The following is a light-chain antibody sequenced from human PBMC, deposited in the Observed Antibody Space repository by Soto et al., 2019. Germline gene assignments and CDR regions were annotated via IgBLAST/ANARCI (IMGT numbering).Light chain of an antibody. J-gene: IGKJ1*01. CDR1: QSVSSN. CDR3: QQYGSSPRT. CDR2: GAS. Sequence: EIVMTQSAATLSVSPGERATLSCRASQSVSSNLAWYQQKNGQAPRLLIFGASTRAAGFPDRFSGSGYGTDFTLTISRLEPEDFAVYYCQQYGSSPRTFGQGTKVDIK. V-gene: IGKV3-20*01.